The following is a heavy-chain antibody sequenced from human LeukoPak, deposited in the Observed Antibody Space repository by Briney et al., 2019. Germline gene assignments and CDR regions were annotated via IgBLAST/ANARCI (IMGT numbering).Heavy chain of an antibody. CDR2: IYTSGST. CDR3: ARDRVTMVRGLYNWFDP. V-gene: IGHV4-4*07. J-gene: IGHJ5*02. CDR1: GGFISSYY. D-gene: IGHD3-10*01. Sequence: PSETLSLTCTVSGGFISSYYWSWIRQPAGKGLEWIGRIYTSGSTNYNPSLKSRVTMSVDTSKNQFSLKLSSVTAADTAVYYCARDRVTMVRGLYNWFDPWGQGTLVTVSS.